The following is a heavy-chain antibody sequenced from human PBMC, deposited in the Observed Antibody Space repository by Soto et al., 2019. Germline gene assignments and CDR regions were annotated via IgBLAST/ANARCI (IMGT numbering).Heavy chain of an antibody. D-gene: IGHD5-18*01. V-gene: IGHV3-9*01. CDR1: GFTFDDYA. CDR2: ISWNSGSI. CDR3: AKDISRWNDVAAMVG. Sequence: EVQLVESGGGLVQPGRSLRLSCAASGFTFDDYAMHWVRQAPGKGLEWVSGISWNSGSIGYADSVKGRFTISRDNAKNSLYLQMNSLRAEDTALYYCAKDISRWNDVAAMVGWGQGTLVTVSS. J-gene: IGHJ4*02.